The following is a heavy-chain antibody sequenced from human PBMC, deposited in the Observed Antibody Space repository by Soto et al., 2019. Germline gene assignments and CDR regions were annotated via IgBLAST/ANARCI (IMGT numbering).Heavy chain of an antibody. CDR2: INPSGGST. V-gene: IGHV1-46*03. Sequence: ASVKVSCKASGYTFTSYYMHWVRQAPGQGLEWMGIINPSGGSTSYAQKFQGRVTMTRDTSTSTVYMELSSLRSEDTAVYYCARATPVLITYYYYYYMDVWGKGTTVTVSS. CDR1: GYTFTSYY. CDR3: ARATPVLITYYYYYYMDV. J-gene: IGHJ6*03. D-gene: IGHD2-2*01.